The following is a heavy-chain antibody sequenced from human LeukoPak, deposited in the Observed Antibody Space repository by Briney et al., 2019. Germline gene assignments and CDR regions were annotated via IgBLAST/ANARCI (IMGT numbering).Heavy chain of an antibody. CDR3: ARDYYDSSTLRDNWFDP. J-gene: IGHJ5*02. CDR1: GYTFTSYG. V-gene: IGHV1-18*01. Sequence: GASVKVSCKASGYTFTSYGISWVRQAPGQGLEWMGWISAYNGNTNYAQKLQGRVTMTTDTSTSTAYMELRSLRSDDTAVYYCARDYYDSSTLRDNWFDPWGQGTLVTVSS. CDR2: ISAYNGNT. D-gene: IGHD3-22*01.